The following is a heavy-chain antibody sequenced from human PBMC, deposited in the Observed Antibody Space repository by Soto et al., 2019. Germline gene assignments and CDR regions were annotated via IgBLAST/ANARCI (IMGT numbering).Heavy chain of an antibody. V-gene: IGHV2-5*02. CDR3: APSPLRYSYGYGFDY. CDR1: GFSLSTSGVG. D-gene: IGHD5-18*01. Sequence: QITLKESGPPLVKPTQTLTLTGAFSGFSLSTSGVGVGWIRQPPGKALEWLGFIYCDDGKRYNPSLKSRLTITKDPSKNNVVLTMTTMDPVDTATSYCAPSPLRYSYGYGFDYWGQGTLFPFSS. CDR2: IYCDDGK. J-gene: IGHJ4*02.